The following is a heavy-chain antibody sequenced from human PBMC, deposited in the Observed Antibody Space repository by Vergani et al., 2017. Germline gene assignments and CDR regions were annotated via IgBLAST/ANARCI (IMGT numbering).Heavy chain of an antibody. CDR2: INSDGSST. Sequence: EVQLVESGGGLVQPGGSLRLSCAASGFTFSSYWMHWVRQAPGKGLVWVSRINSDGSSTSYADSVKGRFTISRDNAKNTLYLQMNSLRAEDTAVYYCARAVTWRYCSSTSCYTGWFDPWGQGTLVTVSS. V-gene: IGHV3-74*01. CDR3: ARAVTWRYCSSTSCYTGWFDP. D-gene: IGHD2-2*02. CDR1: GFTFSSYW. J-gene: IGHJ5*02.